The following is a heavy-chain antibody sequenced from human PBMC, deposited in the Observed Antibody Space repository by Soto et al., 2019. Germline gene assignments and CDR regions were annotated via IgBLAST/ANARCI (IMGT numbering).Heavy chain of an antibody. D-gene: IGHD3-22*01. CDR2: ISGGGSTA. J-gene: IGHJ4*02. V-gene: IGHV3-23*01. CDR1: GFTFTSYV. CDR3: AKDSNKYSSSLRGRYFDY. Sequence: EVQLLESGGGLVQRGGSQRLSCAASGFTFTSYVMSWVRQAPGKGLEWVAGISGGGSTAFYADSVKGRFTISRDNAKNTVVLKMDSLRAEDTAIYYCAKDSNKYSSSLRGRYFDYWGQGILVNFSS.